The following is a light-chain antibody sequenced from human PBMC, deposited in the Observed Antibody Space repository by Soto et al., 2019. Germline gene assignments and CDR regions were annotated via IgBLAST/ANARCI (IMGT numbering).Light chain of an antibody. J-gene: IGLJ1*01. CDR2: AVA. V-gene: IGLV2-14*03. CDR3: VSYTSGTTYV. CDR1: SSDVGGSNF. Sequence: QSVLTQPASVSDSPGQSITISCTGTSSDVGGSNFVSWYQQHPGKPPKLIIYAVANRPSGVSNRFSGSKSGSTASLIISRLQTEDEADYYCVSYTSGTTYVFGTGTKLTVL.